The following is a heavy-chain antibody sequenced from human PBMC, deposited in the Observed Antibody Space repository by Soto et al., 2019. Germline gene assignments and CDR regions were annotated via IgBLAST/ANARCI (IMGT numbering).Heavy chain of an antibody. Sequence: QVQLVQSGGELKKPGASVKVSCQASGYTFSDYAISWVRHAPGQGLEWMGWISASTRNTDQAQNFQGRVIMTLDTSTNTAYMELRSLRSDDTAVYYCVRCYCSVGSCYACWHFDLWGRGTLVTVSS. D-gene: IGHD2-15*01. J-gene: IGHJ2*01. CDR3: VRCYCSVGSCYACWHFDL. CDR2: ISASTRNT. CDR1: GYTFSDYA. V-gene: IGHV1-18*01.